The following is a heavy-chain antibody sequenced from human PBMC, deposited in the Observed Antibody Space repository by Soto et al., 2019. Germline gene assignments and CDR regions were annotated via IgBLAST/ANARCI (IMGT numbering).Heavy chain of an antibody. Sequence: GESLKISCQGSGYSFAGYLITWVRQKPGKGLEWVWRIDPSDYQNYYSPSVRCHVTITATKSITTVFLQWSSLRASDTAMYYCARQIYDSDTGPNFQYYFDSWGQGTPVTVSS. CDR1: GYSFAGYL. D-gene: IGHD3-22*01. V-gene: IGHV5-10-1*01. J-gene: IGHJ4*02. CDR3: ARQIYDSDTGPNFQYYFDS. CDR2: IDPSDYQN.